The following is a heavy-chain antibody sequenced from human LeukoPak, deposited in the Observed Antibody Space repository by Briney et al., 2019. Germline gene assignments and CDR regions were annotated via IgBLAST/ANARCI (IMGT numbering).Heavy chain of an antibody. D-gene: IGHD2-15*01. CDR3: ARDRSCSGGSCYLDAFDI. CDR1: GYSISSGYY. CDR2: IYHSGST. V-gene: IGHV4-38-2*02. Sequence: PSETLSLTCTVSGYSISSGYYWGWIRQPPGKGLEWIGSIYHSGSTYYNPSLKSRVTISVDTSKNQFSLKLSSVTAADTAVYYCARDRSCSGGSCYLDAFDIWGQGTMVTVSS. J-gene: IGHJ3*02.